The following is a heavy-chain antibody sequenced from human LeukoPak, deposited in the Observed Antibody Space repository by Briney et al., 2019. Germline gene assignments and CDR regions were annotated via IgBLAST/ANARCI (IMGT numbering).Heavy chain of an antibody. CDR3: VRLRGNSDRSGYYYYYNY. J-gene: IGHJ4*02. V-gene: IGHV3-21*01. CDR2: FNPTSTSI. D-gene: IGHD3-22*01. CDR1: GFTFSDYS. Sequence: GGSLRLSCAASGFTFSDYSINWVRQAPGKGLEWVSSFNPTSTSIYYADAVKGRFIISRDNAKSSLFLQMNSLRAEDTALYYCVRLRGNSDRSGYYYYYNYWGQEILVTVSS.